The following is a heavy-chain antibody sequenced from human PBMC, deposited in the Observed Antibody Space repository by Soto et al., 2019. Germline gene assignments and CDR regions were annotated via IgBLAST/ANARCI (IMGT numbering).Heavy chain of an antibody. CDR1: GFTFNNYA. CDR3: AKGRGQNCDFDY. CDR2: ISHSGGTT. Sequence: EVQLLESGGGSVQPGGSLRLSCVSSGFTFNNYAMHWVRRPPGKGLEWVSSISHSGGTTYYADSVKGRFAIARDSLLNTLYLQLNSLRAVDTAVDYCAKGRGQNCDFDYWGHRAMVSVSP. J-gene: IGHJ4*01. D-gene: IGHD1-1*01. V-gene: IGHV3-23*01.